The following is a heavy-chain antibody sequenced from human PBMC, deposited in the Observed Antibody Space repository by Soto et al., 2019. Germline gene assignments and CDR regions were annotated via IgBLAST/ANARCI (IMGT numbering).Heavy chain of an antibody. CDR3: ARGIAAAPNWFDP. CDR2: IYYSGST. Sequence: SETLSLTCTVSGGSVSSGSYYWSWIRQPPGKGLEWIGYIYYSGSTNYNPSLKSRVTISVDTSKNQFSLKLSSVTAADTAVYYCARGIAAAPNWFDPWGQGTLVTVSS. J-gene: IGHJ5*02. V-gene: IGHV4-61*01. CDR1: GGSVSSGSYY. D-gene: IGHD6-13*01.